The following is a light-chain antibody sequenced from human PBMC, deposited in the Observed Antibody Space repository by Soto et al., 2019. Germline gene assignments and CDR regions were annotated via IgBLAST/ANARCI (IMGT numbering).Light chain of an antibody. CDR2: GAS. CDR3: QQYNNWLT. V-gene: IGKV3-15*01. Sequence: EIVMTQSTATLSVSPGERATLSCRASQSVSSNLAWYQQKPGQAPSLLIYGASTRATGIPARFSGSGSGTEFTLTISSLQCEDFAVYYCQQYNNWLTFGGGTKVEIK. CDR1: QSVSSN. J-gene: IGKJ4*01.